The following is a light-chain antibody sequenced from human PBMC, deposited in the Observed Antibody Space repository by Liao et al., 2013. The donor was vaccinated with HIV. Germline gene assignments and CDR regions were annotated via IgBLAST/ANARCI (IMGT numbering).Light chain of an antibody. V-gene: IGLV3-21*01. CDR1: NIGTKN. Sequence: SYELTQPPSVSVAPGKTARIICGGNNIGTKNVHWYQLKPGQAPVLVIYYDSDRPSGIPERFSGSSSGTKVTLTISGVQADDEADYYCQSADTSDTHVIFGGGTKLTVL. CDR3: QSADTSDTHVI. CDR2: YDS. J-gene: IGLJ2*01.